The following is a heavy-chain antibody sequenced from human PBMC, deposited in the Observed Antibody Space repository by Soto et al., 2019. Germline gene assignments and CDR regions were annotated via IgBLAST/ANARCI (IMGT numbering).Heavy chain of an antibody. J-gene: IGHJ6*02. Sequence: GASVKVSCKASGYTFTGYYMHWVRQAPGQGLEWMGWINPNSGGTNYAQKFQGRVTMTRDTSISTAYMELSRLRSDDTAVYYCARGGYSGYAYYYGMDVWGQGTTVTVSS. CDR1: GYTFTGYY. V-gene: IGHV1-2*02. CDR2: INPNSGGT. D-gene: IGHD5-12*01. CDR3: ARGGYSGYAYYYGMDV.